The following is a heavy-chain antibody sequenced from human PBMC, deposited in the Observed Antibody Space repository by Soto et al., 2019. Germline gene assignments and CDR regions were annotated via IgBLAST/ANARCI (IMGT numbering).Heavy chain of an antibody. CDR1: GFSFSTYV. CDR3: AKASVSSWPYFFDS. J-gene: IGHJ4*02. V-gene: IGHV3-23*01. CDR2: MSGSAGST. D-gene: IGHD6-13*01. Sequence: GGSLRLSCAASGFSFSTYVMAWVRQAPGKGLEWVSAMSGSAGSTYYPDSVKGRFTISRDNYENTLFLQMNSLRADDTAVYYCAKASVSSWPYFFDSWGQGILVTVSS.